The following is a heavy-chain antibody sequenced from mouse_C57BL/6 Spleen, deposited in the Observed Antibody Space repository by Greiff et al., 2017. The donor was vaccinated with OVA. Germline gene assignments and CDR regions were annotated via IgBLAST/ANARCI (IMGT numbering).Heavy chain of an antibody. CDR1: GYTFTDYN. Sequence: VQLQQSGPELVKPGASVKIPCKASGYTFTDYNMDWVKQSHGKSLEWIGDINPNNGGTIYNQKFKGKATLTVDKSSSTASMELRSLTSEDTAVYYCARTLTGGSGAFDYWGQGTTLTVSS. V-gene: IGHV1-18*01. J-gene: IGHJ2*01. D-gene: IGHD4-1*01. CDR2: INPNNGGT. CDR3: ARTLTGGSGAFDY.